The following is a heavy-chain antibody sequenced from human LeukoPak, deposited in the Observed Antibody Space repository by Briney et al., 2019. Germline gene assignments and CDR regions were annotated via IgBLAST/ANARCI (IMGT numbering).Heavy chain of an antibody. V-gene: IGHV3-30-3*01. CDR2: ISYDGSDK. CDR3: AKDCSTGWYLHDFDI. Sequence: PGGSLRLSCADSGFAFNRYSLHWVRQAPGKGLEWVAFISYDGSDKDYADSVKGRFTISRDNSKNALYLQMNNMRTEDTAVYYGAKDCSTGWYLHDFDIWGKGTMVTVSS. J-gene: IGHJ3*02. D-gene: IGHD6-13*01. CDR1: GFAFNRYS.